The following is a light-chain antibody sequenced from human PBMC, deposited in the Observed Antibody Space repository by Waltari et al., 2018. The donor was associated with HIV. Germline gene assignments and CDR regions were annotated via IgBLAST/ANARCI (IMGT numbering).Light chain of an antibody. CDR1: SSDIGGYNS. CDR3: SSYAPTNKFYVL. Sequence: QSALTPPPSASGSPGQSVTMSCTGTSSDIGGYNSVSWYQQHPGKAPKLIITEVTKRTSGVPDRFSGSKSGNTASLTVSGLQAEDEAHYYCSSYAPTNKFYVLFGGGTTLTVL. J-gene: IGLJ2*01. CDR2: EVT. V-gene: IGLV2-8*01.